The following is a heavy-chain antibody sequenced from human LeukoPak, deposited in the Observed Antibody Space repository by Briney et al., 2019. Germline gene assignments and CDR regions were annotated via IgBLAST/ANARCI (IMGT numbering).Heavy chain of an antibody. V-gene: IGHV4-39*07. CDR2: IYYSGST. D-gene: IGHD3-10*01. CDR3: ARDLRGGRFDP. J-gene: IGHJ5*02. Sequence: PSETLSLTCTVSGGSISSSSYYWGWIRQPPGKGLEWIGSIYYSGSTYYNPSLKSRVTISVDTSKNQFSLKLSSVTAADTAVYYCARDLRGGRFDPWGQGTLVTVSS. CDR1: GGSISSSSYY.